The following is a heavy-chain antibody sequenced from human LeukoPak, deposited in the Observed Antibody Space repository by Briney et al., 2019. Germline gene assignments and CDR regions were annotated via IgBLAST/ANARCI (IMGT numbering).Heavy chain of an antibody. J-gene: IGHJ5*02. CDR2: IIPIFGTA. D-gene: IGHD2-2*01. V-gene: IGHV1-69*13. CDR3: ARHLPLYCSSTSCYDGWFDP. CDR1: GGTFSSYA. Sequence: GASVKVSCKASGGTFSSYAISWVRQAPGQGLEWMGGIIPIFGTANYAQKLQGRVTITADESTSTAYMELSSLRSEDTAVYYCARHLPLYCSSTSCYDGWFDPWGQGTLVTVSS.